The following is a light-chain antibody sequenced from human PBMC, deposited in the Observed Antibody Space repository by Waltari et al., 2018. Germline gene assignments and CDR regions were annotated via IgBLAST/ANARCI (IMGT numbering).Light chain of an antibody. Sequence: EIVMTQPPATLSLSPGESATLSCRASQSLRRTFAWFQQKPGQPPRLLIYGTSTRATGIPARFSGSGSGTDFSLTISSLQPEDFATYYCQQYDYWPWTFGQGTRVETK. V-gene: IGKV3D-15*01. CDR2: GTS. CDR3: QQYDYWPWT. CDR1: QSLRRT. J-gene: IGKJ1*01.